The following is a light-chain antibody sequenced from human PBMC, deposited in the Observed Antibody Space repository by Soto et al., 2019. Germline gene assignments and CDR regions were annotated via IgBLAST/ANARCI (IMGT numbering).Light chain of an antibody. J-gene: IGLJ3*02. CDR2: GNS. CDR1: SSNIGAGYD. Sequence: QSVLTQPPSVSGAPGQRVTISCTGSSSNIGAGYDVHWYQQLPGTPPNLLIYGNSNRPSGLPDRFSGSKSGTSASLAITGLQAEDEADYYGQSYDSSLSGWVFGGGTKLTVL. CDR3: QSYDSSLSGWV. V-gene: IGLV1-40*01.